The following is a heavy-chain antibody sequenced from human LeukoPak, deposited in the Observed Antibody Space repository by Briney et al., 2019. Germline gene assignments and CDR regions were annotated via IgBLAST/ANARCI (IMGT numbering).Heavy chain of an antibody. V-gene: IGHV4-59*01. CDR2: IYYSGST. CDR1: GGSIGSYY. J-gene: IGHJ4*02. Sequence: SETLSLTCIVSGGSIGSYYWSWIRQPPGKGLEWIGYIYYSGSTNYNPSLKSRVTISVDTSKNQFSLKLSSVTAADTAVYYCARRSYYDSSGLDWGQGTLVTVSS. D-gene: IGHD3-22*01. CDR3: ARRSYYDSSGLD.